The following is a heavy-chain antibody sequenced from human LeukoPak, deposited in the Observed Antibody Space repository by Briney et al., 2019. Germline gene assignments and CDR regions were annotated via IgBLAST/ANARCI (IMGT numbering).Heavy chain of an antibody. CDR2: ISSSGSTI. CDR1: GFTFSDYY. V-gene: IGHV3-11*01. J-gene: IGHJ5*02. D-gene: IGHD2-8*01. CDR3: ARVGITLMSGWFDP. Sequence: KSGGSPRLSCAASGFTFSDYYMSWIRQAPGKGLEWVSYISSSGSTIYYADSVKGRFTISRDNAKNSLYLQMNSLRAEDTAVYYCARVGITLMSGWFDPWGQGTLVTVSS.